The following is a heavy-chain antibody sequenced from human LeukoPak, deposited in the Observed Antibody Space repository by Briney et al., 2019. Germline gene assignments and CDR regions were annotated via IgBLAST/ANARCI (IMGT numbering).Heavy chain of an antibody. D-gene: IGHD3-16*01. CDR2: VYQTGAS. CDR3: ARGVNVGDVDY. CDR1: RPPINNDY. V-gene: IGHV4-59*01. J-gene: IGHJ4*02. Sequence: SESHSLKPNVSRPPINNDYRTWISPPQEKRKEWIGYVYQTGASGYHPSLKSRVAMSLDTSKNQLSLNLRSVTASDTAVCFCARGVNVGDVDYWGQGTLVTVSS.